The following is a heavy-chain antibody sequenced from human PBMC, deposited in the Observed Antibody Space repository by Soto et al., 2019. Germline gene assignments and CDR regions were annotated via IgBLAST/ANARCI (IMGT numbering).Heavy chain of an antibody. CDR2: ISGSGGST. V-gene: IGHV3-23*01. Sequence: GGSLRLSCAASGFTFSSYAMSWVRQAPGKGLEWVSAISGSGGSTYYADSVKGRFTISGDNSKNTLYLQMNSLRAEDTAVYYCAKDLSAIVEYFQHWGQGTLVTVSS. J-gene: IGHJ1*01. D-gene: IGHD3-16*02. CDR1: GFTFSSYA. CDR3: AKDLSAIVEYFQH.